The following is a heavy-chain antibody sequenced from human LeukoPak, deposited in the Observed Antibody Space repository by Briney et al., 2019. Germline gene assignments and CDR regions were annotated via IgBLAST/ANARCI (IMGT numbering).Heavy chain of an antibody. J-gene: IGHJ4*02. Sequence: GGSLRLSCAASGFTFRSYSMNWVRQAPGKGLEWVSYIGGSSSTIYYADSVKGRSTISRDNAKESLYLQMNSLRVEDTAVYYCARGPNWGQGTLVTVSS. CDR2: IGGSSSTI. CDR3: ARGPN. CDR1: GFTFRSYS. V-gene: IGHV3-48*01.